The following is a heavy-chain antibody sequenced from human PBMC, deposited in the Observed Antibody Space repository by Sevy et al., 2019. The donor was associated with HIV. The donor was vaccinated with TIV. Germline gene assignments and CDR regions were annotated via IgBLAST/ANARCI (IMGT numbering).Heavy chain of an antibody. CDR3: ARELYYYDSSGYYYFDY. D-gene: IGHD3-22*01. Sequence: GGSLRLSCAASGFTFSSYWMSWVRQPPGKGLEWVANIKQDGSEKYYVDSVKGRFTISRDNAKNSLYLQMNSLRAEDTAVYYCARELYYYDSSGYYYFDYWGQGTLVTVSS. CDR1: GFTFSSYW. CDR2: IKQDGSEK. V-gene: IGHV3-7*01. J-gene: IGHJ4*02.